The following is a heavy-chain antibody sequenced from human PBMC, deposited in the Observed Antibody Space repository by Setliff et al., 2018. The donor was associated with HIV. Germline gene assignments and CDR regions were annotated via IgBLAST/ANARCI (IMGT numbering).Heavy chain of an antibody. Sequence: VASVKVSCKASGYIFAAYYLHWVRQAPGQGLEWMGRINPNNGDTNSPQRYQGRVTMTRDTSTSTAYMEVSGLASDDTAVYYCASATEDFASGSYYNPYFDFWGQGTLVTVSS. CDR2: INPNNGDT. J-gene: IGHJ4*02. V-gene: IGHV1-2*06. D-gene: IGHD3-10*01. CDR1: GYIFAAYY. CDR3: ASATEDFASGSYYNPYFDF.